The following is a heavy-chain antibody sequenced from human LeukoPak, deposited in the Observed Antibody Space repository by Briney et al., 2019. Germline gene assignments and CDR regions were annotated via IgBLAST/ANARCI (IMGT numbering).Heavy chain of an antibody. V-gene: IGHV3-30*02. CDR1: ALTFSSYG. CDR2: IQFDGSER. CDR3: ANTMYSSAWSPFDY. D-gene: IGHD6-19*01. J-gene: IGHJ4*02. Sequence: GGSLRLSCAASALTFSSYGMHWVRQAPGKGLEWVAFIQFDGSERYYADSVKGRFTISRDNSRKTLYLQMNSLRPEDTALYYCANTMYSSAWSPFDYWGRGTLVTVSS.